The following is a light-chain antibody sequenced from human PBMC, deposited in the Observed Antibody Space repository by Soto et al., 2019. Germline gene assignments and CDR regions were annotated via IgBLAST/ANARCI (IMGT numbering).Light chain of an antibody. CDR3: SSYTSSSTWV. J-gene: IGLJ3*02. CDR1: SSDVGGYNY. CDR2: EVS. V-gene: IGLV2-14*01. Sequence: QSALTQPASVSGSPGQSITISCTGTSSDVGGYNYVSWYQQHPGKAPKLMIYEVSNRPSGVSNRFSGSKSGNTASLTISGLQAEDEADYYCSSYTSSSTWVFGGGTKXT.